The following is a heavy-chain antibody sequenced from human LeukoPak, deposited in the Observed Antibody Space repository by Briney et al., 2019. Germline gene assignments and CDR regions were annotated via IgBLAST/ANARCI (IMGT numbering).Heavy chain of an antibody. D-gene: IGHD3-3*01. CDR2: IYYSGST. V-gene: IGHV4-39*07. J-gene: IGHJ4*02. Sequence: PSETLSLTCTVSGGSISSSSYYWGWIRQPPGKGLEWIGSIYYSGSTYYNPSLKSRVTISVDTSKNQFSLKLSSVTAADTAVYYCARARGLRCFDHWGQGTLVTVSS. CDR1: GGSISSSSYY. CDR3: ARARGLRCFDH.